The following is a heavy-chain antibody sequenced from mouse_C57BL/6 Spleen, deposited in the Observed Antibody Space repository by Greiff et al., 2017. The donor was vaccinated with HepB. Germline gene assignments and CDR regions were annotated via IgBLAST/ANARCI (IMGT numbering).Heavy chain of an antibody. D-gene: IGHD3-2*02. Sequence: VQLQQPGAELVRPGSSVKLSCKASGYTFTSYWMDWVKQRPGQGLEWIGNIYPSDSETHYNQKFKDKATLTVDNSSSTAYMQLSSLTSEDSAVYYCARGTAQAYYYAMDYWGQGTSVTVSS. CDR3: ARGTAQAYYYAMDY. V-gene: IGHV1-61*01. CDR2: IYPSDSET. CDR1: GYTFTSYW. J-gene: IGHJ4*01.